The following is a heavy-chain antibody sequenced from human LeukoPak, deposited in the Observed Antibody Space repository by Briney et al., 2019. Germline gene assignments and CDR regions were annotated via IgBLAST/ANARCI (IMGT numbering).Heavy chain of an antibody. CDR3: ASPINYDILTGYLTTFDY. CDR1: GGSISSGDYY. Sequence: SQTLSLTCTVSGGSISSGDYYWSWIRQPPGKGLEWIGYIYYSGSTYYNPSLKSRVTISVDTSKNQFSLELSFVTAADTAVYYCASPINYDILTGYLTTFDYWGQGILVTVSS. CDR2: IYYSGST. V-gene: IGHV4-30-4*08. J-gene: IGHJ4*02. D-gene: IGHD3-9*01.